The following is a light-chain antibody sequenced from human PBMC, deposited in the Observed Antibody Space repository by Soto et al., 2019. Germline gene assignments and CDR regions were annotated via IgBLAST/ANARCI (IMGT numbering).Light chain of an antibody. J-gene: IGLJ3*02. Sequence: QSALTQPASVSGSPGQSITISCSGTSSDVGDYSSVSWYQQHPGKAPKLIIYDVTNRPSGISNRFSGSKSDNTASLTISGLQAEDEADYYCSSYTSSNTQVFGGGTMLTVL. CDR2: DVT. CDR3: SSYTSSNTQV. CDR1: SSDVGDYSS. V-gene: IGLV2-14*01.